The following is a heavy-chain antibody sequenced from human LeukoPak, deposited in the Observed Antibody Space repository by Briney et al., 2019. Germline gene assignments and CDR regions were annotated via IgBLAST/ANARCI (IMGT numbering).Heavy chain of an antibody. CDR2: INHSGST. CDR1: GGSFSGYY. J-gene: IGHJ4*02. D-gene: IGHD3-22*01. V-gene: IGHV4-34*01. CDR3: ARGLAAPLYYYVSSGSLGFDY. Sequence: PSETLSLTCAVYGGSFSGYYWSWIRQPPGKGLEWIGEINHSGSTNYNPSLKSRVTISVDTSKNQFSLKLSSVTAADTAVYYCARGLAAPLYYYVSSGSLGFDYWGQGTLVTVSS.